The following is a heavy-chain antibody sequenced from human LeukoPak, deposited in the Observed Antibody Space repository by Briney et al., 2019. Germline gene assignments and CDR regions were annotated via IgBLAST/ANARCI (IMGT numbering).Heavy chain of an antibody. D-gene: IGHD6-19*01. Sequence: GGSLRLSCAASGFTFSSYRMSWVRQAPGKGLEWVANIKQDGSEKYYVDSVKARFTISRDKAKNSLYMQINSLRAEDTAVYYCARGRYSSGWHYYYYMDVWGKGTTVTVSS. CDR1: GFTFSSYR. CDR3: ARGRYSSGWHYYYYMDV. J-gene: IGHJ6*03. V-gene: IGHV3-7*01. CDR2: IKQDGSEK.